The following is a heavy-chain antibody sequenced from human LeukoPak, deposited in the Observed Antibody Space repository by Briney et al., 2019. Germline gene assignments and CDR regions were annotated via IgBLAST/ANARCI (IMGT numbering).Heavy chain of an antibody. V-gene: IGHV3-21*01. J-gene: IGHJ4*02. D-gene: IGHD3-22*01. Sequence: PGGSLRLSCAASGFTFSSYSMNWVRQAPGKGLEWVSSISSSSSYIYYADSVKGRFTFSRDNAKNSLYLQMNSLRAEDTAVYYCAAAVDYYDSAGFDYWGQGTLVTVSS. CDR3: AAAVDYYDSAGFDY. CDR1: GFTFSSYS. CDR2: ISSSSSYI.